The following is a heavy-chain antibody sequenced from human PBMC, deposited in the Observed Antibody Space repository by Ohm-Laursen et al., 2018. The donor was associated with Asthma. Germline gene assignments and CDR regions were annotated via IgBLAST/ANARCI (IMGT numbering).Heavy chain of an antibody. CDR3: ARKAGSCITSNCYSLDF. Sequence: SVKVSCKSLGGTLGTSVIGWVRQAPGQGLEWLGGINSVFGTSTYAQKFHDRFTITADESTSTVYMKLSSLTSEDTAVYYCARKAGSCITSNCYSLDFWGQGTLVTVSS. CDR2: INSVFGTS. V-gene: IGHV1-69*01. J-gene: IGHJ4*02. D-gene: IGHD2-15*01. CDR1: GGTLGTSV.